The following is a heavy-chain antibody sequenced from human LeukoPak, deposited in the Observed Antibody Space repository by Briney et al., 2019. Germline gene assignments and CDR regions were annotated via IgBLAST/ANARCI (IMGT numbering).Heavy chain of an antibody. CDR2: INPNSGGT. V-gene: IGHV1-2*02. CDR3: ATDRVYGGDYES. D-gene: IGHD4-17*01. Sequence: GASVKVSCKASGYTFTGCYMHWVRQAPGQGLEWMGWINPNSGGTNYAQKLQGRVTMTTDTSTSTAYMELRSLRSDDTAVYYCATDRVYGGDYESWGQGTLVTVSS. J-gene: IGHJ5*02. CDR1: GYTFTGCY.